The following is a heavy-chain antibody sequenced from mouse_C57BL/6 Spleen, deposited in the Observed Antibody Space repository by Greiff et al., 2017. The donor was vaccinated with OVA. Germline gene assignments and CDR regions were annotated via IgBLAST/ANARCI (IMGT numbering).Heavy chain of an antibody. J-gene: IGHJ4*01. CDR2: IDPETGGT. Sequence: VQLQQSGAELVRPGASVTLSCKASGYTFTDYEMHWVKQTPVHGLEWIGAIDPETGGTAYNQKFKGKAILTADKSSSTAYMELRSLTSEDSAVYYCTSYYYGSSYHYAMDYWGQGTSVTVSS. CDR3: TSYYYGSSYHYAMDY. CDR1: GYTFTDYE. V-gene: IGHV1-15*01. D-gene: IGHD1-1*01.